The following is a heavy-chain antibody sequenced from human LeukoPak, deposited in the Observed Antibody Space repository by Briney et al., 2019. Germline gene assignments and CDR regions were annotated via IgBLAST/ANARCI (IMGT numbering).Heavy chain of an antibody. CDR2: IQSSGTT. J-gene: IGHJ1*01. V-gene: IGHV4-4*07. D-gene: IGHD4-17*01. CDR1: GGSIRSYY. Sequence: PSETLSLTCTVSGGSIRSYYWNWIRQPAGKGLEWIGRIQSSGTTNHNPSLKSRVTMSVDTSKNQSSLKLRSVTAADTAVYYCAQDSGDGYFQYWGQGTRVTVSS. CDR3: AQDSGDGYFQY.